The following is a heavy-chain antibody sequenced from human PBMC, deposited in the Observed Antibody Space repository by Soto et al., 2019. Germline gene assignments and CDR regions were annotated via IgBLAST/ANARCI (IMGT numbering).Heavy chain of an antibody. Sequence: QVQLVESGGGVVQPGRSLRLSCAASGFTFSSYGMHWVRQAPGKGLEWVAVISYDGSNKYYADSVKGRFTISRDNSKNTLYLQMNSLRAEDTAVYYCAKDVDIVVVVAATPLDYWGQGTLVTVSS. CDR1: GFTFSSYG. J-gene: IGHJ4*02. V-gene: IGHV3-30*18. CDR3: AKDVDIVVVVAATPLDY. CDR2: ISYDGSNK. D-gene: IGHD2-15*01.